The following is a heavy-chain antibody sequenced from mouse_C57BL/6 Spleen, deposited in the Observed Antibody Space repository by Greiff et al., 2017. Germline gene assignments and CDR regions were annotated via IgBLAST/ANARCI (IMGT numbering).Heavy chain of an antibody. V-gene: IGHV2-5*01. CDR3: AKTITTGTRGWYFDV. Sequence: VQLQQSGPGLVQPSQSLSITCTVSGFSLTSYGVHWVRQSPGKGLAWLGVIWRGGSTDYNAAFMSRLSITKDNSKSQVFFKMNSLQADDTAIYYCAKTITTGTRGWYFDVWGTGTTVTVSS. CDR1: GFSLTSYG. D-gene: IGHD1-1*01. J-gene: IGHJ1*03. CDR2: IWRGGST.